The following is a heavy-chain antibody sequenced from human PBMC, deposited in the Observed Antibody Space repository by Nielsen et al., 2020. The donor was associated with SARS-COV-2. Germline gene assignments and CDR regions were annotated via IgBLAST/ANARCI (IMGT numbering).Heavy chain of an antibody. J-gene: IGHJ3*02. CDR3: ARGDIAVVPAAMFRGDDAFDI. D-gene: IGHD2-2*01. Sequence: SETLSLTCTVSGGSLSSRNYYWGWIRQPPGKGLEWIGTIYYSGSVSYNPSLRSRVTISVDTPKKHFSLKLTSVTAADMAVYFCARGDIAVVPAAMFRGDDAFDIWGQGTMVRVSS. CDR1: GGSLSSRNYY. V-gene: IGHV4-39*02. CDR2: IYYSGSV.